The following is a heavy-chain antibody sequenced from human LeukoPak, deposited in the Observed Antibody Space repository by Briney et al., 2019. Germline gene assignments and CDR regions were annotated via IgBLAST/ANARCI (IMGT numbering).Heavy chain of an antibody. CDR2: ISGSGDNT. J-gene: IGHJ4*02. Sequence: GGSLSPSCAASGFSFRTYGMSWVRQAPGKRLEWVSGISGSGDNTHNADFVKGRFTISRDNSKNTLYLQRNSLRAEDTAVYYCAKIAETSGIYGQGYDYWGQGTLVTVSS. CDR3: AKIAETSGIYGQGYDY. CDR1: GFSFRTYG. V-gene: IGHV3-23*01. D-gene: IGHD1-26*01.